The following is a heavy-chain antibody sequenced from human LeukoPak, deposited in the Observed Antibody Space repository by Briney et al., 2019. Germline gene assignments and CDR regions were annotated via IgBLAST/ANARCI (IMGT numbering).Heavy chain of an antibody. CDR3: AKTIYSSSDPPFDY. Sequence: SETLSLTCTVSGGSISSYYWSWIRQPPGKGLEWIGFIYYSGSTNYNPSLKSRVTISVDTSKSQFSLKLSSVTAADTAVYYCAKTIYSSSDPPFDYWGQGTLVTVSS. D-gene: IGHD6-6*01. V-gene: IGHV4-59*01. J-gene: IGHJ4*02. CDR1: GGSISSYY. CDR2: IYYSGST.